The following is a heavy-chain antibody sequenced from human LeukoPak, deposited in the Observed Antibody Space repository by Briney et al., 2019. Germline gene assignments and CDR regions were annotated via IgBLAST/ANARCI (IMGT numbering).Heavy chain of an antibody. CDR2: ISGSGGST. CDR1: GFTFSIYA. Sequence: GGSLRLSCAASGFTFSIYAMNWVREAPGKGLEWVSGISGSGGSTYYADSVKGRFTISRDNSKNTLYLQMNSLRAEDTAVYHCAKGRKSYYYGMDVWGQGTTVTVSS. J-gene: IGHJ6*02. V-gene: IGHV3-23*01. CDR3: AKGRKSYYYGMDV.